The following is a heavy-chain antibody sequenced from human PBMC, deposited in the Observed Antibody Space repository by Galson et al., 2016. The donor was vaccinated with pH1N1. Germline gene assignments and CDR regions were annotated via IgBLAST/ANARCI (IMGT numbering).Heavy chain of an antibody. Sequence: SVKVSRKASESIFNKYAISWVRQAPGQGLEWMGGIIAVFKTTNYAQKFQGRVTITTDESTSIVYMELRSLRSEDTAIYYCARSPFYYNSYMDVWGKGTTVTVSS. CDR3: ARSPFYYNSYMDV. V-gene: IGHV1-69*05. CDR1: ESIFNKYA. CDR2: IIAVFKTT. J-gene: IGHJ6*03.